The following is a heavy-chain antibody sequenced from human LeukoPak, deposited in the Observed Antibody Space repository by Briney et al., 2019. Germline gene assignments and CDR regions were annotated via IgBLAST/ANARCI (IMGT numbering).Heavy chain of an antibody. D-gene: IGHD5-12*01. CDR2: IYSGGST. J-gene: IGHJ6*02. V-gene: IGHV3-66*01. CDR3: ASTHSGQNYYYYGMDV. CDR1: GFTVSSNY. Sequence: PGGSLRLSCAASGFTVSSNYMSWVRQAPGKGLEWVSVIYSGGSTYYADSVKGRFTISRDNSKNTLYLQMNSLRAEDTAVYYCASTHSGQNYYYYGMDVWGQGTTVTVSS.